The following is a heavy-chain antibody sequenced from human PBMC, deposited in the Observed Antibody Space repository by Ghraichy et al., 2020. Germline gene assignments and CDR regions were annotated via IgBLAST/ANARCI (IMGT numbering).Heavy chain of an antibody. CDR1: GFILSNYG. D-gene: IGHD6-13*01. V-gene: IGHV3-30*18. CDR2: ISSDGTKK. J-gene: IGHJ4*02. Sequence: GGSLRLSCAASGFILSNYGMHWVRQAPGKGLEWVAIISSDGTKKYYADSVKGRFTISRDSSKNTLDLQMNSLRVEDTAVYYCVKGVAAPGDQVFDCWGQGNLXXXXX. CDR3: VKGVAAPGDQVFDC.